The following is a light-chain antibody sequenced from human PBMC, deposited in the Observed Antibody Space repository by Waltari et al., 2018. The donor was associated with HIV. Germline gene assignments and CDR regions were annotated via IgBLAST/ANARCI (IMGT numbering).Light chain of an antibody. CDR2: DVS. J-gene: IGLJ3*02. CDR1: SSDVGLYNY. Sequence: QSALTQSASVSGSPGQSITISCAGTSSDVGLYNYVSWYQQHPGKAPKLLISDVSNRPSGVSDRFYGSKSGNKGALTISGVQAEDAAYYYCSSYTSSGTLVFGGGTKLTVL. V-gene: IGLV2-14*03. CDR3: SSYTSSGTLV.